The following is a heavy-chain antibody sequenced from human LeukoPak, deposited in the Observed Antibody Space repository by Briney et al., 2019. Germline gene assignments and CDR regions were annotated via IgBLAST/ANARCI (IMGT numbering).Heavy chain of an antibody. J-gene: IGHJ4*02. CDR1: GITFSSYA. D-gene: IGHD3-10*01. CDR3: ARGKRAMVRGVIITALNDY. Sequence: GGSLRLSCAASGITFSSYAMSWVRQAPGQGLEWVSTISPSGGSTYYADSLKGRFTISRDNSKNTLYLQMNSLRAEDTAVYYCARGKRAMVRGVIITALNDYWGQGTLVTVSS. V-gene: IGHV3-23*01. CDR2: ISPSGGST.